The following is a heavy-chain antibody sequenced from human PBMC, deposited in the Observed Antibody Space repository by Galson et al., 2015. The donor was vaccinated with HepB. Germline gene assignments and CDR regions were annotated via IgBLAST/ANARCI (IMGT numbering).Heavy chain of an antibody. CDR2: ITWESGIK. Sequence: SLRLSCAASGFTFDDFGMHWVRQVPGKGLEWVAEITWESGIKGYADSVKGRFTISRDNGDNSLYLQVNSLRPDDTAFYYCAKGHNYYDSSGIHSWGRGTLVTVSS. J-gene: IGHJ4*02. CDR1: GFTFDDFG. V-gene: IGHV3-9*01. D-gene: IGHD3-22*01. CDR3: AKGHNYYDSSGIHS.